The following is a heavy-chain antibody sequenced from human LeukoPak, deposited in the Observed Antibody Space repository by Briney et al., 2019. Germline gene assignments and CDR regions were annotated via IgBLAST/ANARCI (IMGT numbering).Heavy chain of an antibody. CDR1: GFTFSSYE. D-gene: IGHD5-18*01. Sequence: GGSLRLSCAASGFTFSSYEVNLVRQAPGKGLEWVSYISGGGSTVYYADSVRGRFTISRDNAKNSLYLQMNSLRAEDTAVYYCARYERDIARIPYFDCWGQGTLVTVSS. V-gene: IGHV3-48*03. CDR3: ARYERDIARIPYFDC. CDR2: ISGGGSTV. J-gene: IGHJ4*02.